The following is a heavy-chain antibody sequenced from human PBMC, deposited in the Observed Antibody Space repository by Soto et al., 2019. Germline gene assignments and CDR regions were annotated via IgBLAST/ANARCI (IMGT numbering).Heavy chain of an antibody. V-gene: IGHV3-23*01. CDR3: ARSEMTYNWND. J-gene: IGHJ4*02. D-gene: IGHD1-20*01. CDR1: GFTFRGDA. CDR2: ISGSGEMT. Sequence: EVQLLESGGDLLQPGGSLRLSCAASGFTFRGDAMSWVRQAPGKGLGWVSSISGSGEMTHYADSVKGRFTISRDNAKNTLYLPMESLRAEDTALYYCARSEMTYNWNDWGQGALVTVSS.